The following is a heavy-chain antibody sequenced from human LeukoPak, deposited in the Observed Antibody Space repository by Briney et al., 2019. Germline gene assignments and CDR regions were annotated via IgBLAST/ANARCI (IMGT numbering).Heavy chain of an antibody. CDR2: IESGGSR. D-gene: IGHD6-19*01. J-gene: IGHJ4*02. CDR3: AKDLLGQWPTVFDY. Sequence: GGSLRLSCAASGFTFRTYSMNWVRQAPGKGLEWLSCIESGGSRYYADSVKGRFTISRDNAENSLYLQMNSLRAEDTAVYYCAKDLLGQWPTVFDYWGQGTLVTVSS. CDR1: GFTFRTYS. V-gene: IGHV3-48*01.